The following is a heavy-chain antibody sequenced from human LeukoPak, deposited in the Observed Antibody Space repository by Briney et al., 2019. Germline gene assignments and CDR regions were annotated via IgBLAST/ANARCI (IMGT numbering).Heavy chain of an antibody. J-gene: IGHJ4*02. Sequence: SQTLSLTCTVSGGSISSGSYYWTWIRQPAGKGLEWIGHIYTSGATSYNPSLQSRVTISVDTSKHEFSLKLPSLTAADTAVYYCARTGGGVGWFGTIDSWGQGTLVTVSS. CDR3: ARTGGGVGWFGTIDS. D-gene: IGHD1-14*01. CDR2: IYTSGAT. CDR1: GGSISSGSYY. V-gene: IGHV4-61*09.